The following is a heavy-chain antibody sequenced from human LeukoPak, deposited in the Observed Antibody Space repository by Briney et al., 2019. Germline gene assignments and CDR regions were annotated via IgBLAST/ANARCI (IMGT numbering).Heavy chain of an antibody. CDR1: GFTFSSYS. J-gene: IGHJ6*02. Sequence: GGSLRLSCAASGFTFSSYSMNWVRQAPGKGLEWVSSISSSSSYIYYADSVKGRFTISRDNVKNSLYLQMNSLRAEDTAVYYCARDISLFYYGSGSAYGMDVWGQGTTVTVFS. CDR3: ARDISLFYYGSGSAYGMDV. V-gene: IGHV3-21*01. D-gene: IGHD3-10*01. CDR2: ISSSSSYI.